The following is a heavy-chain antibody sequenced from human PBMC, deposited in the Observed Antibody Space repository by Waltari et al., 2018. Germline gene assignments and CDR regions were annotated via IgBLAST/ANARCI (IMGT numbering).Heavy chain of an antibody. J-gene: IGHJ6*02. CDR1: GGSFSGYY. Sequence: QVQLQQWGAGLLKPSETLSLTCAVYGGSFSGYYWSWIRQPPGKGLEWIGEINHSGSTNYNPSLKSRVTISVDTSKNQFSRKLSSVTAADTAVYYCAKLNYGGPGYYYYYGMDVWGQGTTVTVSS. CDR3: AKLNYGGPGYYYYYGMDV. D-gene: IGHD4-17*01. CDR2: INHSGST. V-gene: IGHV4-34*01.